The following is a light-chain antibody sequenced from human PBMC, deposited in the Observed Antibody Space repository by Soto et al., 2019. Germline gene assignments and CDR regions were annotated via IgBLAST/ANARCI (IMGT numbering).Light chain of an antibody. V-gene: IGLV2-11*01. J-gene: IGLJ1*01. CDR1: TSDVGSYDY. CDR3: CSYAGDFYV. Sequence: QSVLTQPRSVSGSPGQSVAISCTGTTSDVGSYDYVSWYQQHPGKAPELIIFDVTKRPSGVPDRFSGSKSGNTASLTISGLXAEDEADYFCCSYAGDFYVFGSGTKVTV. CDR2: DVT.